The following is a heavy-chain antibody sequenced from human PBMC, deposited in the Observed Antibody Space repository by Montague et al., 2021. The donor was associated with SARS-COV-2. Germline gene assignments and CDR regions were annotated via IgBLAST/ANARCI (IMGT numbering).Heavy chain of an antibody. CDR1: GFSLSTRGVG. CDR2: IYWDDDE. CDR3: AHTKAPAGDRWFDP. V-gene: IGHV2-5*02. J-gene: IGHJ5*02. Sequence: PALVTPTQTLTLTCTFSGFSLSTRGVGAGWIRQPPGKALEWLALIYWDDDERYSPSLESRLTISKDNSKNQVVLTMTKMAPVDTATYYCAHTKAPAGDRWFDPWGQGTPVTVSS. D-gene: IGHD6-13*01.